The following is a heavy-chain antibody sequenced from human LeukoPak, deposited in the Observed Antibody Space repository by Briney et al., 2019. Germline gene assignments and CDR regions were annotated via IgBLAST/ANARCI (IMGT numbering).Heavy chain of an antibody. Sequence: QTGGSLSLSFAASGFTFSSYAMHWVRQAPGKGLEWVAVISYDGSNKYYADSVKGRFTISRDNSKNTLYLQMNSLRAEDTAVYYCAKELDTAMVIMDVWGKGTTVTVSS. CDR1: GFTFSSYA. D-gene: IGHD5-18*01. V-gene: IGHV3-30-3*01. J-gene: IGHJ6*03. CDR3: AKELDTAMVIMDV. CDR2: ISYDGSNK.